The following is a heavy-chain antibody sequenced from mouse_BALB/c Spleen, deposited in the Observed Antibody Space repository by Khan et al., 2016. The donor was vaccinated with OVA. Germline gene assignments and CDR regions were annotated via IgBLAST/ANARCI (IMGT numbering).Heavy chain of an antibody. D-gene: IGHD2-3*01. CDR1: GYSITSDYA. CDR2: ISYSGST. Sequence: EVQLQESGPGLVKPSQSLSLTCTVTGYSITSDYAWNWIRQFPGNKLEWMGYISYSGSTNYNPALKSRISIPRETSKNQFFLQLNSVTTEDTATXYCARDGSRYNYSMDYWGQGTSVTVSS. J-gene: IGHJ4*01. CDR3: ARDGSRYNYSMDY. V-gene: IGHV3-2*02.